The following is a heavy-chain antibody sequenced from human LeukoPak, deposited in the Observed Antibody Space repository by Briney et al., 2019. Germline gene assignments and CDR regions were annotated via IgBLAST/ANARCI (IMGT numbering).Heavy chain of an antibody. D-gene: IGHD6-13*01. Sequence: SETLSLTCTVSGGSISGNYWSWIRQPPGKGLEWIGEINHSGSTSYNPSLKSRVTISVDTSKNQFSLKLSSVTAADTAVYYCARGIGYSSSWTRGYYYYYGMDVWGQGTTVTVSS. J-gene: IGHJ6*02. CDR2: INHSGST. V-gene: IGHV4-34*01. CDR1: GGSISGNY. CDR3: ARGIGYSSSWTRGYYYYYGMDV.